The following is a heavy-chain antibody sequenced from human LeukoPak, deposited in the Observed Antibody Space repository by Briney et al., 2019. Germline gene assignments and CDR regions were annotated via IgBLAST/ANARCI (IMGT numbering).Heavy chain of an antibody. Sequence: ASVKVSCKASGYTFTGYYLNWVRQAPGQGLEWTGRINPNSGGTNSGQKFQGRVTMTRDTSISTAYLELSSLTFDDTAVYYCARVDAASLAVHYWGQGTLVTVSS. CDR3: ARVDAASLAVHY. CDR2: INPNSGGT. J-gene: IGHJ4*02. CDR1: GYTFTGYY. D-gene: IGHD6-13*01. V-gene: IGHV1-2*02.